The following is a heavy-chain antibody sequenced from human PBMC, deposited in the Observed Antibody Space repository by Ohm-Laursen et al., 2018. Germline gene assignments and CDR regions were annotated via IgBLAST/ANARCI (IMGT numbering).Heavy chain of an antibody. D-gene: IGHD4-11*01. CDR2: ISWNSGSI. Sequence: SLRLSCAASGFTFDDYAMHWVRQAPGKGLEWVSGISWNSGSIGYADSVKGRFTISRDNAKNSLYLQMNSLRAEDTALYYCAKTGQSVGYFDYWGQGTLVTVSS. V-gene: IGHV3-9*01. CDR1: GFTFDDYA. J-gene: IGHJ4*02. CDR3: AKTGQSVGYFDY.